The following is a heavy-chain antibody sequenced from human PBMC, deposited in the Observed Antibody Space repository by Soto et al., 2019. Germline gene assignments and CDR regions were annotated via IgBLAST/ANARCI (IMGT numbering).Heavy chain of an antibody. CDR3: ARDRSGSYYRY. J-gene: IGHJ4*02. Sequence: GASVKVSCKASGYTFTSYYMHWVRQAPGQGLEWMGIINPSGGSTSYAQKFQGRVTMTRDTSTSTVYMKLRSLRSEDTAVYYCARDRSGSYYRYWGQGTLVTVSS. D-gene: IGHD1-26*01. V-gene: IGHV1-46*01. CDR1: GYTFTSYY. CDR2: INPSGGST.